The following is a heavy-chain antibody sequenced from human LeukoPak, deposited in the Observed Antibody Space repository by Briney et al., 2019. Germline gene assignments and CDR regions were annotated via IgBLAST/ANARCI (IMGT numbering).Heavy chain of an antibody. CDR1: GFTFSSYA. CDR2: ISHDGRIK. D-gene: IGHD1-26*01. J-gene: IGHJ5*02. CDR3: AKSVGATTS. Sequence: PGGSLRLSCAASGFTFSSYAMHWVRQAPGKGLEWVAGISHDGRIKYYADSVKGRFTISRDNSKNTLYLQMDSLRAEDTAVYYCAKSVGATTSWGQGTLVTVSS. V-gene: IGHV3-30*18.